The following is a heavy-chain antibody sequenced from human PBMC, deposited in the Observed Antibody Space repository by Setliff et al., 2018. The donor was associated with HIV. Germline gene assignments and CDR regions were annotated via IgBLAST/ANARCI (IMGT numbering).Heavy chain of an antibody. D-gene: IGHD4-17*01. CDR1: GGSISSYY. V-gene: IGHV4-59*01. J-gene: IGHJ2*01. CDR2: IYYSGST. Sequence: SETLSLTCTVSGGSISSYYWSWIRQPPGKGLEWIGYIYYSGSTNYNPSLKSRVTISVDTSKNQFSLKLSSVTAADTAVYYCARGGPDYGDYVDWYFDLWGRGTLVTVSS. CDR3: ARGGPDYGDYVDWYFDL.